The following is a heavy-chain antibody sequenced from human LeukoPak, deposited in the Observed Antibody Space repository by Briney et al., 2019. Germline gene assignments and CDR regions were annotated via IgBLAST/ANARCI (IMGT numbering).Heavy chain of an antibody. CDR3: ARGYYDSSGYPPLRG. D-gene: IGHD3-22*01. V-gene: IGHV1-2*02. J-gene: IGHJ4*02. Sequence: GASVKVSCKALGYTFTDYYMHWVRQAPGQGLEWMGWINPNSGGTNYAQKFQGRVTMTRDTSISTAYMELSRLRSDDTAVYYCARGYYDSSGYPPLRGWGQGTLVTVSS. CDR1: GYTFTDYY. CDR2: INPNSGGT.